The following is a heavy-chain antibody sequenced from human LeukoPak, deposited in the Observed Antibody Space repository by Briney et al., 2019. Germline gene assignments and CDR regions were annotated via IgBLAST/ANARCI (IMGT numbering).Heavy chain of an antibody. J-gene: IGHJ4*02. D-gene: IGHD2-15*01. Sequence: GGSLRLSCAASGFTFSSYWMSWVRQAPGKGLEWVANIKQDGSEKYYVDSVKGRFTISRDNAKNSLYLQMNSLRAEDTAVYYCARGVPSGVDYFDYWGQGTLVTVSS. CDR2: IKQDGSEK. CDR3: ARGVPSGVDYFDY. CDR1: GFTFSSYW. V-gene: IGHV3-7*01.